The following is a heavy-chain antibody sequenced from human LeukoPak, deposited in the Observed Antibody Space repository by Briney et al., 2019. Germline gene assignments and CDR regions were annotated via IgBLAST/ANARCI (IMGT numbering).Heavy chain of an antibody. CDR2: ISAYYGNT. J-gene: IGHJ4*02. V-gene: IGHV1-18*01. D-gene: IGHD5-12*01. CDR1: GYTFTSYG. CDR3: ARVWGRDIVATTEGSFDY. Sequence: EASVKVSCKASGYTFTSYGISWVRQAPGQGLEWMGWISAYYGNTNYAQKLQGRVTMTTDTSTSTAYMELRSLRSDDTAVYYCARVWGRDIVATTEGSFDYWGQGTLVTVSS.